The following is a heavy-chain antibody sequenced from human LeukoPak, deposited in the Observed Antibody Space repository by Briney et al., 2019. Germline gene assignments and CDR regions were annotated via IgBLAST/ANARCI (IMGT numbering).Heavy chain of an antibody. Sequence: SQTLSLTCAISGDSVSSNSAAWNWIRQSPSRGLEWLGRTYYRSRWYNDYAVSVKSRITINPDTSKNQFSLQLNSVTPEDTAVYYCARGTLSPLGRVVDYWAREPWSPSPQ. J-gene: IGHJ4*02. CDR2: TYYRSRWYN. D-gene: IGHD7-27*01. CDR1: GDSVSSNSAA. CDR3: ARGTLSPLGRVVDY. V-gene: IGHV6-1*01.